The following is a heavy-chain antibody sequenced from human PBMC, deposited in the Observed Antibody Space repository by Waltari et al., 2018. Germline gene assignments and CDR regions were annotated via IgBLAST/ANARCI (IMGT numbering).Heavy chain of an antibody. J-gene: IGHJ4*02. CDR3: ATAGLRDYYDSSGLN. CDR2: VDPEDGEI. V-gene: IGHV1-69-2*01. Sequence: EVQLVQSGAEVKKPGATVKISCKASGYTFTDYYMHWVQQAPGKGLEWMGRVDPEDGEIIYAEKFQGRVTITADTSTDTAYMELSSLRSEDTAVYYCATAGLRDYYDSSGLNWGQGTLVTVSS. D-gene: IGHD3-22*01. CDR1: GYTFTDYY.